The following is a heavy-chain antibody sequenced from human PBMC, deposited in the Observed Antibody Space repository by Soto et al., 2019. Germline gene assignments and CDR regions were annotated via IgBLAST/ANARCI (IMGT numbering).Heavy chain of an antibody. CDR1: GFTFSSYS. CDR2: ISSSSSTI. J-gene: IGHJ4*02. Sequence: GGSLRLSCAASGFTFSSYSMNWVRQAPGKGLEWVSYISSSSSTIYYADSVKGRFTISRDNAKNSLYLQMNSLRAEDTAVYYCARDTGAPRRMGLYYFDYWGQGTLVTVSS. D-gene: IGHD7-27*01. V-gene: IGHV3-48*04. CDR3: ARDTGAPRRMGLYYFDY.